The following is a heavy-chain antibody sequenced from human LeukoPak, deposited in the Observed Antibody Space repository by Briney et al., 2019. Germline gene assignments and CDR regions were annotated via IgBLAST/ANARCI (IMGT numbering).Heavy chain of an antibody. CDR1: GGSISSYY. Sequence: SETLSLTCTVSGGSISSYYWSWIRQPPGKGLEWIGYIYYSGSTNYNPSLKSRVTISVDTSKNQFSLKLSSVTAADTAVYYCARFTYYYDSSGLRGWFDPWGQGTLVPSPQ. V-gene: IGHV4-59*08. J-gene: IGHJ5*02. CDR2: IYYSGST. D-gene: IGHD3-22*01. CDR3: ARFTYYYDSSGLRGWFDP.